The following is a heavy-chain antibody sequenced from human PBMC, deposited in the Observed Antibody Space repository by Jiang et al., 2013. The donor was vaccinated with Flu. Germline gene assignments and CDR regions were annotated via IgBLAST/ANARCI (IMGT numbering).Heavy chain of an antibody. CDR3: VRVTGVYGMDV. CDR2: FMSASGYT. V-gene: IGHV3-21*06. D-gene: IGHD2-8*01. J-gene: IGHJ6*02. Sequence: KPGGSLRLSCAVSGFTFNDYSMNWVRQAPGKGLEWVSYFMSASGYTSYADSVKGRFAISRDNAKSSLYLQMNSLRADDTAVYYCVRVTGVYGMDVWGQGTTVTVSS. CDR1: GFTFNDYS.